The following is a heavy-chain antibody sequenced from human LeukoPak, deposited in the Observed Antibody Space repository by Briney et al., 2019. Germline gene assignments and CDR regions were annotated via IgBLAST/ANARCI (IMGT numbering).Heavy chain of an antibody. CDR3: ARNRWLPNY. Sequence: VASVKVSCKASGYTFTDYGINWVRQAPGQGLEWMGWINTNTGNPTYAQGFTGRFVFSLDTSVSTAYLQISSLKAEDTAVYYYARNRWLPNYWGQGTLVTVSS. CDR1: GYTFTDYG. D-gene: IGHD5-12*01. V-gene: IGHV7-4-1*02. J-gene: IGHJ4*02. CDR2: INTNTGNP.